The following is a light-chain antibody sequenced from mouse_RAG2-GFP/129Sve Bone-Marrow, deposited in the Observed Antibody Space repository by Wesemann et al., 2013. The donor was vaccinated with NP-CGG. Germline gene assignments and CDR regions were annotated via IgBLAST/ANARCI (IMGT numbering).Light chain of an antibody. Sequence: DIVMTQSPSSLTVTAGEKVTMSCKSSQSLLNSGNQKNYLTWYQQKPGQPPKLLIYWASTRESGVPDRFTGSGSGTDSPLTISSVQAEDLAVYYCQQHYSTPPTFGGGTKLEIK. CDR2: WAS. CDR1: QSLLNSGNQKNY. V-gene: IGKV8-19*01. J-gene: IGKJ1*01. CDR3: QQHYSTPPT.